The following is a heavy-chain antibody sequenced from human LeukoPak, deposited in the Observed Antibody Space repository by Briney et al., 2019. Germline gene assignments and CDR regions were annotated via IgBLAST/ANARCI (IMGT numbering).Heavy chain of an antibody. Sequence: GASVKVSCKASGYIFGDNFVHWVRQAPGQGLEYIGWLGPKSGDTNFSQRFKGRISMTSDTSISTAYLEMRKLRSDDTAVYFCARGKDDSTGHYDAFDIWGHGTMVTVSS. J-gene: IGHJ3*02. CDR3: ARGKDDSTGHYDAFDI. V-gene: IGHV1-2*02. CDR2: LGPKSGDT. D-gene: IGHD3-22*01. CDR1: GYIFGDNF.